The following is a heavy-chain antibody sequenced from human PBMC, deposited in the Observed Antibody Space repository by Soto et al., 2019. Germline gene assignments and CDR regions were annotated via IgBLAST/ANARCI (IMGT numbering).Heavy chain of an antibody. CDR3: AREIVTAGGNNYFDP. D-gene: IGHD2-21*02. CDR1: GGTVASSYW. V-gene: IGHV4-4*02. Sequence: SETLSLTCGVSGGTVASSYWWSWVRQSPGRGLEWIGNVYHTGDTNFNPSLQSRVTFSVDKSNNQFSLRLTSVTAADTAVYFCAREIVTAGGNNYFDPWGPGTLVT. J-gene: IGHJ5*02. CDR2: VYHTGDT.